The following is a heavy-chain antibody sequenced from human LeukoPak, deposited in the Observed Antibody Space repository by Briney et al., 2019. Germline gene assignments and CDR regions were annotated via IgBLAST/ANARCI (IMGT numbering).Heavy chain of an antibody. V-gene: IGHV1-2*02. CDR2: INPNSGGT. Sequence: GASVKVSCKASGYTFTGYYMHWVRQAPGQGLEWMGWINPNSGGTNYAQKFQGRVTMTRDTSISTAYMELSRLRSDDTAVYYCARMASGSGSYYNDNWFDPWGQGTLVTVSS. D-gene: IGHD3-10*01. CDR3: ARMASGSGSYYNDNWFDP. CDR1: GYTFTGYY. J-gene: IGHJ5*02.